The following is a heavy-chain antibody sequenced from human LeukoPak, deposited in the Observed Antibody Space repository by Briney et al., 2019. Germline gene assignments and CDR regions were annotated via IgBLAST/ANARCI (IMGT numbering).Heavy chain of an antibody. CDR2: ISGSGGNT. J-gene: IGHJ5*02. Sequence: GGSLRLSCAASGFTFSSYAMSWVRRAPAKGLEWVSAISGSGGNTYYADSVKGRFTISRDNSKNTLYLQMNSLRAEDTAVYYCAKGRWNDGKDWFDPWGQGTLVTVSS. D-gene: IGHD1-1*01. V-gene: IGHV3-23*01. CDR3: AKGRWNDGKDWFDP. CDR1: GFTFSSYA.